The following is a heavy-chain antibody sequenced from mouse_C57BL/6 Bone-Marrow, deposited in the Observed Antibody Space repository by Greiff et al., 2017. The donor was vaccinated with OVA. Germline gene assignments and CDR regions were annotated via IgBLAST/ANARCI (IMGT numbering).Heavy chain of an antibody. CDR2: INPYNGGT. CDR1: GYTFTDYY. CDR3: ARGLRSFAY. V-gene: IGHV1-19*01. D-gene: IGHD1-1*01. Sequence: VQLQQSGPVLVKPGASVKMSCKASGYTFTDYYMNWVKQSHGKSLEWIGVINPYNGGTSYNQKFKGKATLTVDKSSSTAYMELNSLTSEDSAVYDCARGLRSFAYWGQGTLVTVSA. J-gene: IGHJ3*01.